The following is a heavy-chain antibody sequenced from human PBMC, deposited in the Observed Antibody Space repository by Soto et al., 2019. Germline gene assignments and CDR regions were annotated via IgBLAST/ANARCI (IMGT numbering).Heavy chain of an antibody. CDR1: GDSVSSNTAA. D-gene: IGHD6-19*01. Sequence: SQTLSLTYAISGDSVSSNTAAWNWIRSSPSRGLEWLGRTYYRSNWRHDYAVSVKSRITVNPDTSKNHFSLQLNSVTPDDTAVYYSVRGVAGRGFDFCGKAPL. V-gene: IGHV6-1*01. J-gene: IGHJ4*02. CDR3: VRGVAGRGFDF. CDR2: TYYRSNWRH.